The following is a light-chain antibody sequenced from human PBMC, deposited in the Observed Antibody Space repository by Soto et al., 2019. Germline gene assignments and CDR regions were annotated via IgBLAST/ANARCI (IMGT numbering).Light chain of an antibody. CDR2: GAS. Sequence: EIVLTQSPGTLSLSPGERATLSCRASQSVSSSYLAWYQQKPGQAPRLLIYGASNRATGIPARFSGSGSGTDFTLTISSLEPEDFAVYYCQQSETFGQGTKVDIK. J-gene: IGKJ1*01. V-gene: IGKV3-20*01. CDR3: QQSET. CDR1: QSVSSSY.